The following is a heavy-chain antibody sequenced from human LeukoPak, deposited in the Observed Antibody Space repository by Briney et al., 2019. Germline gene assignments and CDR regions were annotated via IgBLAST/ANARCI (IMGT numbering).Heavy chain of an antibody. D-gene: IGHD6-6*01. CDR3: ARGLPNSSSSGLIDY. V-gene: IGHV4-34*01. J-gene: IGHJ4*02. CDR1: GESFSDYS. CDR2: INHSGDT. Sequence: KPSETLSLTCAVYGESFSDYSWSWIRQSPGKGLEWIGEINHSGDTNYNPSLKSRVTISVDSPKNQFSLKLNSMTAADTAVYYCARGLPNSSSSGLIDYWGQGTLVTVSS.